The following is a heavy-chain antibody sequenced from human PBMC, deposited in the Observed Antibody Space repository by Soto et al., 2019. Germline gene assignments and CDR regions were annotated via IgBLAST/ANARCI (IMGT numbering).Heavy chain of an antibody. J-gene: IGHJ4*02. Sequence: EVQLLESGGDLVQPGGSLRLSCAASGFTFSNYAMSWVRQAPGKGLEWVSAVSSGGGSTYHADSVKGRFTISRDNSKDTLYMLMNSLRAEDTAIYYCAKGSASGSPYYFDYWGQGALVTVSS. CDR3: AKGSASGSPYYFDY. V-gene: IGHV3-23*01. CDR1: GFTFSNYA. CDR2: VSSGGGST. D-gene: IGHD6-25*01.